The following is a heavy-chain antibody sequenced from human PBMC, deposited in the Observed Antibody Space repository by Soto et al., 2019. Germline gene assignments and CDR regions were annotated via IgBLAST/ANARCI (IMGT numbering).Heavy chain of an antibody. CDR2: IGGSGDIT. CDR3: ANPPVTVAGMFDF. Sequence: EVQLLESGGGSVQPGGSLRLSCAASGFTFNNYAMSWVRRAPGKGLEWVSAIGGSGDITYYADSVKGRFTISRDNSKNSLYLKMNSLRADDTAVYYCANPPVTVAGMFDFWGQGTLVTVSS. V-gene: IGHV3-23*01. J-gene: IGHJ4*02. CDR1: GFTFNNYA. D-gene: IGHD6-19*01.